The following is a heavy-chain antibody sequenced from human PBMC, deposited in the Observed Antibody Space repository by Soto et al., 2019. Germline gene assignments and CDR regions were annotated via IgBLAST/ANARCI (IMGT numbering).Heavy chain of an antibody. V-gene: IGHV4-34*01. D-gene: IGHD3-10*01. CDR1: GGSFSGYY. J-gene: IGHJ6*02. CDR2: INHSGST. CDR3: ARDRHYYGSGNIGMDV. Sequence: SETLSLTCAVYGGSFSGYYWSWIRQPPGKGLEWIGEINHSGSTKYNPSLKSRVTISVDTSKNQFSLKLSSVTAADTAVYYCARDRHYYGSGNIGMDVWGQGTTVTVSS.